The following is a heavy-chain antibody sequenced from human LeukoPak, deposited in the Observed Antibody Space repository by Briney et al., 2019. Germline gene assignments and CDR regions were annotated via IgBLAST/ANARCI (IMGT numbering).Heavy chain of an antibody. J-gene: IGHJ4*02. D-gene: IGHD3-9*01. Sequence: KAGGSLRLSCAASGFTFSSYSMNWVRQAPGKGLEWVSSISSSRSYIYYADSVKGRFTISRDNAKNSLYLQMNSLRAEDTAVYYCARGGPYDILTGQIDYWGQGTLVTVSS. CDR1: GFTFSSYS. CDR2: ISSSRSYI. V-gene: IGHV3-21*01. CDR3: ARGGPYDILTGQIDY.